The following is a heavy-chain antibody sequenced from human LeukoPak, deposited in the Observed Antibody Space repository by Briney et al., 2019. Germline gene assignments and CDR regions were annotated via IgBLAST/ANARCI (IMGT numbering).Heavy chain of an antibody. D-gene: IGHD5-12*01. Sequence: GGSLRLSCVGSGFSFRSHWVNRVRQSPGKGLEWVANIKPDGSDKYYVDSARGRFTVSRDNAKNSAFLQMNSLRAEDTAIYYCATISAQTFHIWGQGTLVSVSS. CDR1: GFSFRSHW. J-gene: IGHJ3*02. CDR2: IKPDGSDK. CDR3: ATISAQTFHI. V-gene: IGHV3-7*01.